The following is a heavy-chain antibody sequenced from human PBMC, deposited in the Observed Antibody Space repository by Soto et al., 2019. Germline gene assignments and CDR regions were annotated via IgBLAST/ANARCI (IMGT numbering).Heavy chain of an antibody. CDR3: TTGVGLEYYDSSGYFY. D-gene: IGHD3-22*01. Sequence: GGSLRLSCAASGFTFSNAWMSWVRQAPGKGLEWVGRIKSKTDGGTTDYAAPVKGRFTISRDDSKNTLYLQMNSLKTEDTAVYYCTTGVGLEYYDSSGYFYWGQGTLVTVSS. CDR1: GFTFSNAW. J-gene: IGHJ4*02. V-gene: IGHV3-15*01. CDR2: IKSKTDGGTT.